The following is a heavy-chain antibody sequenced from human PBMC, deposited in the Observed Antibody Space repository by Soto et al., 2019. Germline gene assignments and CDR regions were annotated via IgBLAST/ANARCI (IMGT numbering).Heavy chain of an antibody. D-gene: IGHD3-3*01. Sequence: GGSLRLSCAASGFTFSSYGMHWVRQAPGKGLEWVAVISYDGSNKYDADSVKGRFTISRDNSKNTLYLQMNSLRDEDTAVYYCAKDHRLRFLEYYFDYWGQGTLVTVSS. CDR3: AKDHRLRFLEYYFDY. CDR1: GFTFSSYG. CDR2: ISYDGSNK. V-gene: IGHV3-30*18. J-gene: IGHJ4*02.